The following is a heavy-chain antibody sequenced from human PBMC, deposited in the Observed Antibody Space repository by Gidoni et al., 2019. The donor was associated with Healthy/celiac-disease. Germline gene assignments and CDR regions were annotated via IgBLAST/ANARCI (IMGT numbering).Heavy chain of an antibody. CDR3: ARARGLNSELDY. D-gene: IGHD1-7*01. CDR1: GSTFTSYY. Sequence: QVQLVQSGAEVKKPGASLKVSCKASGSTFTSYYMHWVRQAPGQGLEWMGIINPSGGSTSYAQKFQGRVTMTRDTSTSTVYMELSSLRSEDTAVYYCARARGLNSELDYWGQGTLVTVSS. J-gene: IGHJ4*02. V-gene: IGHV1-46*01. CDR2: INPSGGST.